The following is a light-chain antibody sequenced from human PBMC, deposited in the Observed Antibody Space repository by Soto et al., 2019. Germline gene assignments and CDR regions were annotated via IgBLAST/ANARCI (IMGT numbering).Light chain of an antibody. J-gene: IGKJ5*01. CDR1: QSFSTW. CDR2: KTS. CDR3: QQYNSYPYT. Sequence: DVLMTQSPSTLSASVGDRVTITCRASQSFSTWLAWYQQKPGKAPKLLIYKTSNLESGVPSRFSGSGSGTEFTLTISSLQPEDFATYYCQQYNSYPYTFGQGTRLEIK. V-gene: IGKV1-5*03.